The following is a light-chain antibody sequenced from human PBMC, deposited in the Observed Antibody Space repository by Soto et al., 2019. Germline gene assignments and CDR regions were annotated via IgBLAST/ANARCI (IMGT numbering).Light chain of an antibody. J-gene: IGLJ3*02. Sequence: QSVLTQPPSVSGAPGQRVTISCTGGSSNIGAGYDVHWYQQLPGTAPKLLIYGNSNRPSGVPDRFSGSKSGTSASLAITGLQAEDDADYYCQSYDSSLSGWVFGGGTKVTVL. CDR1: SSNIGAGYD. CDR3: QSYDSSLSGWV. CDR2: GNS. V-gene: IGLV1-40*01.